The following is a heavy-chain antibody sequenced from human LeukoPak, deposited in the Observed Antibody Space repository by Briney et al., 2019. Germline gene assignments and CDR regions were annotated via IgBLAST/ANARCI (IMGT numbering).Heavy chain of an antibody. J-gene: IGHJ4*02. CDR1: GGSFSGYY. CDR2: INHSGST. Sequence: PSETLSLTCAVYGGSFSGYYWSWIRQPPGKGLEWIGEINHSGSTNYNPSLKSRVTISVDTSKNQFSLKLSSVTAADTAVYYCARLSLWFGESGFDYWGQGTLVTVSS. V-gene: IGHV4-34*01. D-gene: IGHD3-10*01. CDR3: ARLSLWFGESGFDY.